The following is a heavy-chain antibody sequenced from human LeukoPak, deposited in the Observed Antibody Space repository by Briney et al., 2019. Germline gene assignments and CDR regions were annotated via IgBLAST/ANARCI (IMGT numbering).Heavy chain of an antibody. CDR1: GFSFSGSW. CDR3: AAWTDRGYNF. V-gene: IGHV3-7*01. J-gene: IGHJ4*02. Sequence: GESLRLPCAASGFSFSGSWMNWVRQAPGRGLEWVANINPDGSQKRFVDSVMGRFTMSRDNAKNSLYLQMNSLRSEDTAVFYCAAWTDRGYNFWGQGTLVTVSS. CDR2: INPDGSQK. D-gene: IGHD5-24*01.